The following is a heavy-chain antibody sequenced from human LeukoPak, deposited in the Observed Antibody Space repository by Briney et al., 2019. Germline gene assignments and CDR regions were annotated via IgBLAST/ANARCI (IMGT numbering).Heavy chain of an antibody. D-gene: IGHD3-10*01. Sequence: PGGSLRLSCAASGFTFSSYAMHWVRQAPGKGLEWVAVISYDGSNKYYADSVKGRFTISRDNSKNTLYLQMNSLRAEDTAVYYCARDYGLHDAFDIWGQGTMVTVSS. V-gene: IGHV3-30-3*01. J-gene: IGHJ3*02. CDR3: ARDYGLHDAFDI. CDR1: GFTFSSYA. CDR2: ISYDGSNK.